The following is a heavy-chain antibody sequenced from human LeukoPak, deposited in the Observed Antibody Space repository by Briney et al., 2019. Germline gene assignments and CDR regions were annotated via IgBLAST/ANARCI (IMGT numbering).Heavy chain of an antibody. V-gene: IGHV4-34*01. Sequence: PSETLSLTCAVYGGSFSGYYWSWIRQPPGKGLEWIGEINHSGSTNYNPSLKSRITISVDTSKNQFSLKLSSVTAADTAVYYCARCLIYYYYYMDVWGKGTTVTISS. CDR3: ARCLIYYYYYMDV. D-gene: IGHD3-16*01. CDR1: GGSFSGYY. J-gene: IGHJ6*03. CDR2: INHSGST.